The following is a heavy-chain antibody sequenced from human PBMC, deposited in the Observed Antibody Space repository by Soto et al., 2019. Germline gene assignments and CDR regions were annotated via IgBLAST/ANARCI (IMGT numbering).Heavy chain of an antibody. CDR2: IYYSGST. V-gene: IGHV4-61*01. CDR3: ARGHRGYSGYGGAFDY. CDR1: GGSVSSGSYY. D-gene: IGHD5-12*01. J-gene: IGHJ4*02. Sequence: QVQLQESGPGLVKPSETLSLTCTVSGGSVSSGSYYWSWIRQPPGKGLEWIGYIYYSGSTNYNPSLKSRVTLSVDTSKNQFALKLSSVTAADTAVYYCARGHRGYSGYGGAFDYWGQGTLVTVSS.